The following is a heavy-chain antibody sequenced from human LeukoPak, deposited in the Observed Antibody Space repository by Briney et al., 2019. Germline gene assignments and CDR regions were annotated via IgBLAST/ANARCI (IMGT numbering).Heavy chain of an antibody. CDR2: IYPGDSDT. Sequence: GESLKISCKGSGYSFSSYWIGWVRPMPGKGLEWMGIIYPGDSDTRYSPSFQGQVTISADKSISTAYLQWSSLKASDTAMYYCARRPSFDWFYAFDIWGQGTMVTVPS. CDR1: GYSFSSYW. V-gene: IGHV5-51*01. CDR3: ARRPSFDWFYAFDI. J-gene: IGHJ3*02. D-gene: IGHD3-9*01.